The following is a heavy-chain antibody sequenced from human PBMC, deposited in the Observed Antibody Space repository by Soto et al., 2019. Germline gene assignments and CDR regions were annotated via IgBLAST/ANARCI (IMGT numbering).Heavy chain of an antibody. CDR3: ARDAPSPISYYDSSGYYSRPPSIQH. CDR1: GYTFTSYG. J-gene: IGHJ1*01. D-gene: IGHD3-22*01. Sequence: ASVKVSCKASGYTFTSYGISWVRQAPGQGLEWMGWISAYNGNTNYAQKLQGRVTMTTDTSTSTAYMELRSLRSDDTAVYYCARDAPSPISYYDSSGYYSRPPSIQHWGQGTLVTVS. V-gene: IGHV1-18*01. CDR2: ISAYNGNT.